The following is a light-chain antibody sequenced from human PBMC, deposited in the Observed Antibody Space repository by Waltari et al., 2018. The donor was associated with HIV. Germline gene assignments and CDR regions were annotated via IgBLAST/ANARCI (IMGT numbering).Light chain of an antibody. CDR1: QDIGSD. CDR2: AAS. CDR3: LQHNSHPPT. J-gene: IGKJ2*01. V-gene: IGKV1-17*01. Sequence: DIQMTQSPSSLAASVGDRVTITCRASQDIGSDLGWFQQTPGKAPKRLIYAASTLQSGVPSRFRCSGSGTQFTLTISSLQPEDFATYYCLQHNSHPPTFGQGTKLEIK.